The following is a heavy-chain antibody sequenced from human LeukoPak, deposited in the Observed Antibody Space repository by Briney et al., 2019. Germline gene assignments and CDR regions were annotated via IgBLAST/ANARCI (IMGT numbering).Heavy chain of an antibody. CDR1: GYTLTELS. CDR2: FDPEDGET. J-gene: IGHJ4*02. D-gene: IGHD6-13*01. V-gene: IGHV1-24*01. CDR3: ATLGIAAAGMDIDY. Sequence: ASVKVSCKVSGYTLTELSMHWVRQAPGKGLEWMGGFDPEDGETIYAQKFQGRVTLTEDTSTDTAYTELSSLRSEDTAVYYCATLGIAAAGMDIDYWGQGTLVTVSS.